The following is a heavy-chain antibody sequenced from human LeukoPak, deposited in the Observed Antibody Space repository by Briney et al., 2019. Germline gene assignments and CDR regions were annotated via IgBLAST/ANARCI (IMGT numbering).Heavy chain of an antibody. D-gene: IGHD3-10*01. Sequence: ASVKVSCKASGYTFTSYAMHWVRQAPGQRLEWMGWINAGNGNTKYSQKFQGRVTITRDTSASTAYMELSSLRSEGTAVYYCARDRGSGSYIVFDPWGQGTLVTVSS. CDR3: ARDRGSGSYIVFDP. CDR1: GYTFTSYA. J-gene: IGHJ5*02. V-gene: IGHV1-3*01. CDR2: INAGNGNT.